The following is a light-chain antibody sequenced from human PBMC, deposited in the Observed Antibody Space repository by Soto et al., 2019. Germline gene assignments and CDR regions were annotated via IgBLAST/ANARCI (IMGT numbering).Light chain of an antibody. CDR2: GAS. CDR1: QHVTTTY. V-gene: IGKV3-20*01. CDR3: QQYDSSFS. Sequence: IALTQSPATLSLSPGERATLSCTASQHVTTTYIAWYQQKFGQAPRLLIYGASTRATGTPDRFTGGGFGTDFTLTISRVEPEDFAVYYCQQYDSSFSFGGGTKVDIK. J-gene: IGKJ4*01.